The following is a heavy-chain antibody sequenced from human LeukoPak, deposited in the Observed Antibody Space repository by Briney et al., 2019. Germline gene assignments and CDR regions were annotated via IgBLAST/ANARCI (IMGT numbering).Heavy chain of an antibody. CDR2: ISAYNGNT. CDR3: ASLIQNVYYGSEGAGYFDL. J-gene: IGHJ2*01. Sequence: ASVKVSCKASGYTFTSYGISWVRQAPGQGLEWMGWISAYNGNTNYAQKLQGRVTMTRNTSITTAYMELSSLRSEDTAMYYCASLIQNVYYGSEGAGYFDLWGRGTLVTVSS. D-gene: IGHD3-10*01. CDR1: GYTFTSYG. V-gene: IGHV1-18*01.